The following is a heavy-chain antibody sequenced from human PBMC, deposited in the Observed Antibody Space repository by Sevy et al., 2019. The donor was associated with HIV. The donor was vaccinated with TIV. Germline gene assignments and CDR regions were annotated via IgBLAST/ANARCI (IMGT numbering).Heavy chain of an antibody. J-gene: IGHJ6*02. CDR3: ARDRNNYDSSGYPKGFDV. CDR1: GYTFTRYG. Sequence: ASVKVSCKASGYTFTRYGITWVRQAPGQGLQWMGWSSAYNGTTNYAQKLQGRVTMTTDTSTSTAYMELRRLRSDDTAVYYGARDRNNYDSSGYPKGFDVWGQGTTVTVSS. D-gene: IGHD3-22*01. V-gene: IGHV1-18*01. CDR2: SSAYNGTT.